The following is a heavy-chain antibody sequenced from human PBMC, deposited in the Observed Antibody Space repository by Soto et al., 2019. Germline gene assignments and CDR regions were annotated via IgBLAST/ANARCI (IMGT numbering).Heavy chain of an antibody. V-gene: IGHV3-7*01. D-gene: IGHD2-2*01. CDR3: VRGCGRSSCPYYLDV. Sequence: EVQLVESGGGLVQPGGSLRLSCEASGFTFSTYWMSWVRQAPGKGLGWVATIKQDGSDKYYVDSVRGRFTISRDNAESSLYLQMSSLRVEDTAIYYCVRGCGRSSCPYYLDVWGKATTVIVSS. CDR2: IKQDGSDK. CDR1: GFTFSTYW. J-gene: IGHJ6*03.